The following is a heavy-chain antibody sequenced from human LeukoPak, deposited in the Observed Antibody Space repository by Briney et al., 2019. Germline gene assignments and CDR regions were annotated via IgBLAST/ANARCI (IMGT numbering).Heavy chain of an antibody. CDR1: GYTFTSYY. CDR2: INPSGGST. V-gene: IGHV1-46*01. Sequence: ASVKVSCKASGYTFTSYYMHWVRQAPGPGLEWMGIINPSGGSTSYAQKFQGRVTMNRDTSTSTVYMELSSLRSEDTGVYYCARNGVYYDSSGYVFDYWGQGTLVTVPS. D-gene: IGHD3-22*01. J-gene: IGHJ4*02. CDR3: ARNGVYYDSSGYVFDY.